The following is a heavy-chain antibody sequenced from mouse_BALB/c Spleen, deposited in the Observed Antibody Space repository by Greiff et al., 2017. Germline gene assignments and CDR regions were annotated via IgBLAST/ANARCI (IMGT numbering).Heavy chain of an antibody. V-gene: IGHV1-5*01. J-gene: IGHJ4*01. CDR2: IYPGNSDT. Sequence: VQLQQSGTVLARPGASVKMSCKASGYTFTSYWMHWVKQRPGQGLEWIGAIYPGNSDTSYNQKFKGKAKLTAVTSTSTAYMELSSLTNEDSAVYYCTRWGNDYDDYAMDYWGQGTSVTVSS. CDR3: TRWGNDYDDYAMDY. D-gene: IGHD2-4*01. CDR1: GYTFTSYW.